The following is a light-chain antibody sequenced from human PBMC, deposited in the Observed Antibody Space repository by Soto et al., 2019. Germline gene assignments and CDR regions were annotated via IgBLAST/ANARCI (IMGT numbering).Light chain of an antibody. CDR1: SSNTGSNA. CDR3: ASWDVSLNRPL. V-gene: IGLV1-44*01. J-gene: IGLJ2*01. Sequence: QSVLSQAPSASGTPGQTVIISCSGSSSNTGSNAVDWYQQLPVTAPKLGIYRNNQRPSGGPDRFSGSKSGTSASLAISGLPSWDEADYYCASWDVSLNRPLFGGGTKLTVL. CDR2: RNN.